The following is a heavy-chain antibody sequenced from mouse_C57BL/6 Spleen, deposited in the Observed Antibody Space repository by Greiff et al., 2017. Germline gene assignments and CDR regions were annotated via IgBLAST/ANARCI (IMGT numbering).Heavy chain of an antibody. Sequence: VQLQQSGAELARPGASVKLSCKASGYTFTSYGISWVKQRTGQGLEWIGAIYPRSGNTYYNEKFKGKATLTADKSSSTAYMELRSLTAEDSAVYFCASEEIYDGYSYYFDYWGQGTTLTVSS. CDR3: ASEEIYDGYSYYFDY. J-gene: IGHJ2*01. V-gene: IGHV1-81*01. CDR2: IYPRSGNT. CDR1: GYTFTSYG. D-gene: IGHD2-3*01.